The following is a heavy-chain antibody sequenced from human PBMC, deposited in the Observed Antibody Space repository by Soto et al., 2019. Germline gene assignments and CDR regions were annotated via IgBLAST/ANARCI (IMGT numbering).Heavy chain of an antibody. CDR1: EFNCRNYA. J-gene: IGHJ4*02. CDR2: ISYDGSNK. V-gene: IGHV3-30-3*01. CDR3: ARDRGAAATLDY. Sequence: PGRPLRLSCRASEFNCRNYAMHRIRKAPGKGLEWVAVISYDGSNKYYADSVKGRFTISRDNSKNTLYLQMNSLRAEDTAVYYCARDRGAAATLDYWGQGTLVTVSS. D-gene: IGHD6-13*01.